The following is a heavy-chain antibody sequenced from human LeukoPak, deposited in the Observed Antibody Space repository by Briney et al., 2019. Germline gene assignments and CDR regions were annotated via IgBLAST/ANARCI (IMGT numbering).Heavy chain of an antibody. J-gene: IGHJ4*02. V-gene: IGHV5-51*01. CDR3: ARQVGYSRTSRDS. Sequence: GESLKISCKGSGYIFTDYWIGWVRQMPGKGLEWMGIIYPGDSDTRYSPSFEGQVTISADKSISTAYLQWSSLKTSDTAIYYCARQVGYSRTSRDSWGQGTLDTVSS. D-gene: IGHD5-12*01. CDR1: GYIFTDYW. CDR2: IYPGDSDT.